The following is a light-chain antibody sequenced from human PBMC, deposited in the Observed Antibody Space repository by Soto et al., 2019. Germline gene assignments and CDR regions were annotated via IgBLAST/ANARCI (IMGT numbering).Light chain of an antibody. Sequence: EIVMTQSPATLSVSPGEKATLSCRASQSVNNNLAWYLQKPGQAPRILIYFASTRATGIPARFSGSGSGTEFTLTISSLQSEDFAVYYGQQYNKWPLTFGGGTKVETK. V-gene: IGKV3-15*01. J-gene: IGKJ4*01. CDR2: FAS. CDR3: QQYNKWPLT. CDR1: QSVNNN.